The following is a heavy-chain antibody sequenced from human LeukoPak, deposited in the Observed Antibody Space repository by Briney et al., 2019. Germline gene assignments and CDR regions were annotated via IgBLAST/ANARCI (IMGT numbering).Heavy chain of an antibody. CDR3: ARTPRSDVVVVAADDAFDI. J-gene: IGHJ3*02. CDR2: ISSSSSTI. Sequence: GGSLRLSCAASGFTFSSYWTSWVRQAPGKGLEWVSYISSSSSTIYYADSVKGRFTISRDNAKNSLYLQMNSLRAEDTAVYYCARTPRSDVVVVAADDAFDIWGQGTMVTVSS. D-gene: IGHD2-15*01. CDR1: GFTFSSYW. V-gene: IGHV3-48*01.